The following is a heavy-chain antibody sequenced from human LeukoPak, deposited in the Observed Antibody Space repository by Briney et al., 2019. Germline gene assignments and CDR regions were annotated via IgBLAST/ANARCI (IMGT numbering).Heavy chain of an antibody. Sequence: LRATLKVSCRASGCAFSSYAISWVRQAPGQGLEWMGRIIPIFGTANYAQKFQGRVTITADESTSTAYMELSSLRSEDTAVYYCARDFVEMATTTFDYWGQGTLVTVSS. D-gene: IGHD5-24*01. J-gene: IGHJ4*02. CDR3: ARDFVEMATTTFDY. CDR1: GCAFSSYA. V-gene: IGHV1-69*13. CDR2: IIPIFGTA.